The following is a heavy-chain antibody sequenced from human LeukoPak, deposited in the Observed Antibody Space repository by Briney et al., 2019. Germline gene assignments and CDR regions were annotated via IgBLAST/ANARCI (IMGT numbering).Heavy chain of an antibody. Sequence: GGSLRLSCAASGFTFSSYGMHWVRQAPGKGLEWVAVIWYDGSNKYYADSVKGRFTISRDNPKNTLYLQMNSLRAEDTAVYYCARQAAAGTEGYYYYGMDVWGKGTTVTVSS. J-gene: IGHJ6*04. CDR2: IWYDGSNK. D-gene: IGHD6-13*01. CDR1: GFTFSSYG. CDR3: ARQAAAGTEGYYYYGMDV. V-gene: IGHV3-33*01.